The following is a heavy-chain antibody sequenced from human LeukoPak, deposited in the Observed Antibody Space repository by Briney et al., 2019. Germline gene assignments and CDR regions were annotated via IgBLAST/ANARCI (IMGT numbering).Heavy chain of an antibody. D-gene: IGHD6-13*01. CDR2: ISGSGGST. CDR1: RFTFSSYA. Sequence: GGSLRLSCAASRFTFSSYAMSWVRQAPGKGLEWVSAISGSGGSTYYADSVKGRFTISRDNSKNTLYLQMNSLRAEDTAVYYCAKDLGSWSYYFDYWGQGTLVTVSS. V-gene: IGHV3-23*01. CDR3: AKDLGSWSYYFDY. J-gene: IGHJ4*02.